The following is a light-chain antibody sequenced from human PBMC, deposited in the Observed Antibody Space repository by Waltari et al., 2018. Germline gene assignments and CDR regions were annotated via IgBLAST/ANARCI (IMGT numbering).Light chain of an antibody. J-gene: IGKJ1*01. V-gene: IGKV3-20*01. CDR2: GAS. CDR3: QQYVSLPAT. CDR1: QSVSKY. Sequence: EIVLTQSPGTLSLSPGDRAILSCRASQSVSKYLAWYQQKPGQAPRLLSFGASSRATGIPDRFSGSGSGTDLSLTISRVEPEDFAVYYCQQYVSLPATFGQGTKVEIE.